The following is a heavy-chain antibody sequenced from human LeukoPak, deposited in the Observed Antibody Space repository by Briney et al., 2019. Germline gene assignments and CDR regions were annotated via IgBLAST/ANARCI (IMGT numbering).Heavy chain of an antibody. CDR3: ARDGGSGWFDY. V-gene: IGHV4-4*07. D-gene: IGHD6-19*01. J-gene: IGHJ4*02. CDR2: IDGSGNT. CDR1: GASISSYY. Sequence: SETLSLTCTVSGASISSYYWSWIRQPAGKGLEWIGRIDGSGNTNYNPSLKSRISVSEDTSKNQVSLKLSYVTAADTAVYYCARDGGSGWFDYWGQGTLVTVSS.